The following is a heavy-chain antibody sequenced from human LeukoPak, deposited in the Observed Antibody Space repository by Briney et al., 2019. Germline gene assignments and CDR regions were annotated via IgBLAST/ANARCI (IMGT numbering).Heavy chain of an antibody. J-gene: IGHJ6*02. D-gene: IGHD2-15*01. CDR3: ASPLGYCSGGSCYPTRIMNGMDV. Sequence: SVKVSCKASGGTFSSYAISWVRQAPGQGLEWMGRIIPILGIANYAQKFQSRVTITADKSTSTAYMELSSLRSEDTAVYYCASPLGYCSGGSCYPTRIMNGMDVWGQGTTVTVSS. CDR2: IIPILGIA. CDR1: GGTFSSYA. V-gene: IGHV1-69*04.